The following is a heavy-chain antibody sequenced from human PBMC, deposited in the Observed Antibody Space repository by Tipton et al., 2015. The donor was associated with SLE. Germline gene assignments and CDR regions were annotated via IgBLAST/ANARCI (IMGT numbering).Heavy chain of an antibody. CDR3: VRTRGVVTPGDFDL. J-gene: IGHJ4*02. Sequence: TLSLTCTVSGHSISSSSYYWGWIRQPPGKGLEWVGTVYYSGDTNYTPSLKSRVTISLGTSKHQFSLRLASVTAADTAVYYCVRTRGVVTPGDFDLWGQGTLVTVSS. CDR1: GHSISSSSYY. D-gene: IGHD2-21*02. V-gene: IGHV4-39*07. CDR2: VYYSGDT.